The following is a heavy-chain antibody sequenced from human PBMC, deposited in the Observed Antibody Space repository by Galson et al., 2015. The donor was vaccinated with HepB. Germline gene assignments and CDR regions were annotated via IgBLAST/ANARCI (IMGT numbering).Heavy chain of an antibody. CDR2: ISSSSSYT. CDR3: ARSRYSSSFNWFDP. CDR1: GFTFSDYY. V-gene: IGHV3-11*06. D-gene: IGHD6-13*01. Sequence: SLRLSCAASGFTFSDYYMSWIRQAPGKGLEWVSYISSSSSYTNYADSVKGRFTISRDNAKNSLYLQMNSLRAEDTAVYYCARSRYSSSFNWFDPWGQGTLVTVSS. J-gene: IGHJ5*02.